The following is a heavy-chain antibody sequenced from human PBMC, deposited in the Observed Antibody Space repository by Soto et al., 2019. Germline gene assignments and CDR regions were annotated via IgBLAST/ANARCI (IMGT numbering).Heavy chain of an antibody. J-gene: IGHJ4*02. CDR1: GFTFSSYW. CDR3: ARGHSRYSSNS. Sequence: PGGSLRLSCAASGFTFSSYWMHWVRQAPGKGLLSVSRINSDGSSTTYADSVKGRFTVSRENDKDTLYQEMSSLSAEDAAVYYCARGHSRYSSNSWAQGTLVTVSS. V-gene: IGHV3-74*03. CDR2: INSDGSST. D-gene: IGHD3-22*01.